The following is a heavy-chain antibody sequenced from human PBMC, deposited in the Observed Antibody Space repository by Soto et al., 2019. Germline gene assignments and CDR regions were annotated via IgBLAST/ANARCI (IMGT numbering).Heavy chain of an antibody. J-gene: IGHJ6*02. Sequence: QVQLVESGGGVVQPGRSLRLSCAASGFTFSSYGMHWVRQAPGKGLEWVAVMWYDGTNKYYADSVKGRFTISRDNSKNTLYLQMNSLRAEDTAVYYCARAITMVRGVIVGMDVWGQGTTVTVSS. D-gene: IGHD3-10*01. CDR2: MWYDGTNK. V-gene: IGHV3-33*01. CDR3: ARAITMVRGVIVGMDV. CDR1: GFTFSSYG.